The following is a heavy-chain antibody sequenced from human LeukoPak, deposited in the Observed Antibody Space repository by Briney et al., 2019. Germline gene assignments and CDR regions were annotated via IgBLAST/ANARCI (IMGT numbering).Heavy chain of an antibody. Sequence: ASLKVSCKASGYTFTGYYMHWVRQAPGQGLEWMGWISAYNGNTNYAQKLQGRVTMTTDTSTSTAYMELRSLRSDDTAVYYCAREMGYSGSYPYYFDYWGQGTLVTVSS. D-gene: IGHD1-26*01. CDR2: ISAYNGNT. CDR3: AREMGYSGSYPYYFDY. V-gene: IGHV1-18*04. CDR1: GYTFTGYY. J-gene: IGHJ4*02.